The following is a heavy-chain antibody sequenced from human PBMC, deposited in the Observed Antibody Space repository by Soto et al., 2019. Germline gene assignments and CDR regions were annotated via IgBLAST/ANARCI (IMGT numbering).Heavy chain of an antibody. D-gene: IGHD1-1*01. V-gene: IGHV3-30-3*01. J-gene: IGHJ3*02. Sequence: PGGSLRLSCAASGFTFSSYAMHWVRQAPGKGLEWVAVISYDGSNKYYADSVKGRFTISRDYSKNTLYLQMSSLRGEDTAVYYCARSVWNHLIDAFDIWGQGTMVTVSS. CDR1: GFTFSSYA. CDR3: ARSVWNHLIDAFDI. CDR2: ISYDGSNK.